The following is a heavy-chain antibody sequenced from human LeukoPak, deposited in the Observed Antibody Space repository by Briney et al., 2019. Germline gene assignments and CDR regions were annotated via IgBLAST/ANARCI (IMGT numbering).Heavy chain of an antibody. V-gene: IGHV4-59*01. CDR2: IYYSGST. D-gene: IGHD3-22*01. J-gene: IGHJ3*02. Sequence: SETLSLTCTVSGGSISSYYWSWIRQPPGKGLEWIGYIYYSGSTNYNPSLKSRVTISVDTSKNQFSLKLSSVTAADTAVYYCARVRSSSVAGSVVRDDAFDIWGQGTMVTVS. CDR3: ARVRSSSVAGSVVRDDAFDI. CDR1: GGSISSYY.